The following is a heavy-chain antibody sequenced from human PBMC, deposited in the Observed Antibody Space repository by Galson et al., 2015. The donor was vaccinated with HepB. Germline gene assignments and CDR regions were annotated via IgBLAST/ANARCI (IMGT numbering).Heavy chain of an antibody. V-gene: IGHV3-15*01. Sequence: SLRLSCAASGFTFSNAWMSWVRQAPGKGLGWVGRIKRKNDGGTTDYAAPVKGRFTISRDDSKNTLYLQMNSLKTEDTAAYYCTKEDYGDYVDAYWGQGTLVTVSS. CDR3: TKEDYGDYVDAY. J-gene: IGHJ4*02. CDR1: GFTFSNAW. D-gene: IGHD4-17*01. CDR2: IKRKNDGGTT.